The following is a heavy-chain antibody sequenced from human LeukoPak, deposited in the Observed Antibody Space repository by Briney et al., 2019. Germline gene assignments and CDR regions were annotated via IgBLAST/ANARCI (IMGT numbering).Heavy chain of an antibody. CDR1: GGTFSSYA. Sequence: SVKVSCKASGGTFSSYAISWVRQAPGQGLEWMGGIIPIFGTANYAQKFQGRVTITADESASTAYMELSSLRSEDTAVYYCARDQRPYYYDSSGYYTLDYWGQGTLATVSS. CDR3: ARDQRPYYYDSSGYYTLDY. CDR2: IIPIFGTA. V-gene: IGHV1-69*13. J-gene: IGHJ4*02. D-gene: IGHD3-22*01.